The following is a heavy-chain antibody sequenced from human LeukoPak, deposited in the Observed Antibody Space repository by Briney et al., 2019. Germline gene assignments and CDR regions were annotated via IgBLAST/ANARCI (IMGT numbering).Heavy chain of an antibody. J-gene: IGHJ6*03. V-gene: IGHV1-2*02. Sequence: ASVKVFCKASGYTFTGYYMHWVRQAPGQGLEWMGWINPNSGGTNYAQKFQGRVTMTRDTSISTAYMELSRLRSDDTAVYYCARGSGGTTFILDYMDVWGKGTTVTVSS. D-gene: IGHD2-15*01. CDR3: ARGSGGTTFILDYMDV. CDR1: GYTFTGYY. CDR2: INPNSGGT.